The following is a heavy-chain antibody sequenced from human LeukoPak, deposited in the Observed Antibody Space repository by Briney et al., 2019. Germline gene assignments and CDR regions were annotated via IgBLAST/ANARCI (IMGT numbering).Heavy chain of an antibody. CDR1: GGSISTYY. J-gene: IGHJ4*02. CDR2: IDYRGTT. D-gene: IGHD6-19*01. CDR3: ARHGGRSGWLDY. Sequence: PSETLSLTCTLSGGSISTYYWTWIRQPPRKGLEWIGNIDYRGTTYYNPSLKSRLTISLDTFKDLFSLRLTSVTAADTAVYYCARHGGRSGWLDYWGQGALVTVSS. V-gene: IGHV4-59*08.